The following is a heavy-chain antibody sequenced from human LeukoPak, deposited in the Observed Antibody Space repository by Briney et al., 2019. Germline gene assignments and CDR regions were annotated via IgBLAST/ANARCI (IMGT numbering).Heavy chain of an antibody. D-gene: IGHD3-16*01. Sequence: SETLSLTCTVSGGSISSSSYYWGWIRQPPGKGLEWIGSIYYSGSTYYNPSLKSRVTISVDTSKNQFSLKLSSVTAADTAVYYCARRWESYFDYWGQGTLVTVSS. CDR1: GGSISSSSYY. J-gene: IGHJ4*02. V-gene: IGHV4-39*07. CDR2: IYYSGST. CDR3: ARRWESYFDY.